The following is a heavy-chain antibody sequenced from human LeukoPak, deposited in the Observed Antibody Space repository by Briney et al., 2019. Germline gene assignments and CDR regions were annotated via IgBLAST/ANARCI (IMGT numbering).Heavy chain of an antibody. CDR1: GGSISTYY. D-gene: IGHD2-15*01. V-gene: IGHV4-59*12. CDR2: IYYSGST. J-gene: IGHJ4*02. CDR3: ARGSSFDGYCSAGACDAGYYDS. Sequence: SETLSLTCTVSGGSISTYYWSWIRQPPGKGLEWIGDIYYSGSTNYNPSLKSRVTISVGTSKNQFSLKLNSVTAADTAVYFCARGSSFDGYCSAGACDAGYYDSWGQGTPVTVSS.